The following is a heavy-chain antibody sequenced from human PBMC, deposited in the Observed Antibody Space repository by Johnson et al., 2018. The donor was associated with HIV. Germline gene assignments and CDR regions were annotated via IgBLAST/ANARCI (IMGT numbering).Heavy chain of an antibody. CDR2: IRNKAKSYTT. V-gene: IGHV3-72*01. Sequence: VQLVESGGGLVQPGGSLRLSCVASGFTFSDYYMDWVRQAPGKGLEWVGCIRNKAKSYTTEDAASVKCRFLISRDDSKNSLYLQMHSLKTEDAAVYYCARCYYDSGGYADAFDIWGQGTMVTVSS. D-gene: IGHD3-22*01. CDR1: GFTFSDYY. CDR3: ARCYYDSGGYADAFDI. J-gene: IGHJ3*02.